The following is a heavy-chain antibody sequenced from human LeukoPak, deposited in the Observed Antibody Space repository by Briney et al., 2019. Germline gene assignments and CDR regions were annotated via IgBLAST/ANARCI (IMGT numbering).Heavy chain of an antibody. CDR2: ISGSGDST. CDR1: GFTFSAYA. CDR3: ATDPGTMIVVP. Sequence: GGSLRLSCAASGFTFSAYAMTWFRQAPGKGLEWVSVISGSGDSTYYADSVKGRFTVSRDNSKNTLYLQMNSLRAEDTAVYYCATDPGTMIVVPWGQGTLVTVSS. J-gene: IGHJ4*02. D-gene: IGHD3-22*01. V-gene: IGHV3-23*01.